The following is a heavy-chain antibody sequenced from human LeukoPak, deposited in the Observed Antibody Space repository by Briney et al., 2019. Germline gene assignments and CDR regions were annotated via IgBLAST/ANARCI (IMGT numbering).Heavy chain of an antibody. D-gene: IGHD6-19*01. Sequence: SETLSLTCTVSGGSISSYYWSWIRQPPGKGLEWIGYIYYSGSTNYNPSLKSRVTISVDTSKNQFSLKLSSVTAADTAVYYCATSAVAGTKGFDPWGQGTLVTVSS. V-gene: IGHV4-59*08. J-gene: IGHJ5*02. CDR2: IYYSGST. CDR3: ATSAVAGTKGFDP. CDR1: GGSISSYY.